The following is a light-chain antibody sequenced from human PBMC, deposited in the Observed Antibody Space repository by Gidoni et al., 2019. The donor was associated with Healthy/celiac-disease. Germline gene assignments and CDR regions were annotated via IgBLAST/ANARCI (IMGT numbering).Light chain of an antibody. CDR2: KDS. CDR3: QSADSSGTYHWV. Sequence: SYELTQPPSVSVPPGQTARITCSGDALPKQYAYWYQQKPGQAPVLVIYKDSERPSGIPERFSGSSSGTTVTLTISGVQAEDEADYYRQSADSSGTYHWVFGGGTKLTVL. J-gene: IGLJ3*02. CDR1: ALPKQY. V-gene: IGLV3-25*03.